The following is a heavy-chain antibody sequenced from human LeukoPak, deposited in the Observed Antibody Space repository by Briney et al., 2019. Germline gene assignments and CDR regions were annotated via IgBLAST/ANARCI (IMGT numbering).Heavy chain of an antibody. D-gene: IGHD2-2*03. V-gene: IGHV3-21*01. Sequence: GGSLRLSCAASGFTFSSYSMNWVRQAPGKGLEWVSSISSSSSSYIYYADSVKGRFTISRDNAKNSLYLQMNSLRAEDTAVYYCARGLGYCSSTSCYGREYYFDYWGQGTLVTVSS. CDR1: GFTFSSYS. J-gene: IGHJ4*02. CDR3: ARGLGYCSSTSCYGREYYFDY. CDR2: ISSSSSSYI.